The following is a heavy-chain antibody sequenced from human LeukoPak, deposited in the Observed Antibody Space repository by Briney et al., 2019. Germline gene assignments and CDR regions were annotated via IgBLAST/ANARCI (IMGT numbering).Heavy chain of an antibody. CDR1: GFTFSSYG. CDR2: ISGSGGST. CDR3: AKAYWDTAMNPSDY. V-gene: IGHV3-23*01. D-gene: IGHD5-18*01. Sequence: QPGGPLRLSCAASGFTFSSYGMSWVRQAPGKGLEWVSAISGSGGSTYYADSVKGRFTISRDNSKNTLYLQMSSLRAEDSAIYHCAKAYWDTAMNPSDYWGQGTLVTVSS. J-gene: IGHJ4*02.